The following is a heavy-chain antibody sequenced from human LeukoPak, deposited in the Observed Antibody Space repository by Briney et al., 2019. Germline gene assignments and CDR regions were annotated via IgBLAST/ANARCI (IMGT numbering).Heavy chain of an antibody. CDR2: IYSTGCT. J-gene: IGHJ4*02. CDR3: ARAPILYYFDC. Sequence: PSETLSLTCPVSGGSHSSYYWSWIRQPPGREREWIGYIYSTGCTSYNPSLKSRVTISIDKSKNQFSLNLNSVTAADTAVYYCARAPILYYFDCWGQGTLVTVS. V-gene: IGHV4-59*08. CDR1: GGSHSSYY.